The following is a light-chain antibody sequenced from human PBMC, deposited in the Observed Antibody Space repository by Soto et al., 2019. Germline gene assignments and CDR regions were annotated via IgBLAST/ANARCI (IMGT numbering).Light chain of an antibody. CDR2: GAS. CDR3: QQYNVWWT. Sequence: ETVMTQSPDTLSVSPGERATLSCRASQSVSSYLAWYQQKPGQAPRLLIYGASTRATGVPARFSGSGSGTEFTLTISSLQSEDFAVYYCQQYNVWWTFGQGTKVDIK. CDR1: QSVSSY. V-gene: IGKV3-15*01. J-gene: IGKJ1*01.